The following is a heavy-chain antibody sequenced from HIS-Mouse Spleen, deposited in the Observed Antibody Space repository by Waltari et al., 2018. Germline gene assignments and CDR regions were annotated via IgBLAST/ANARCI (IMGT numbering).Heavy chain of an antibody. J-gene: IGHJ5*02. CDR1: GGSISSGGYY. V-gene: IGHV4-31*03. D-gene: IGHD3-3*01. Sequence: QVQLQESGPGLVKPSQTLSLTCTVSGGSISSGGYYWSWIRQHPGKGLEWIGYIYYRGRTHYNPSRKSRVTISVDTSKNQFSLKLSSVTAADTAVYYCARSPYYDFWSGYSDNWFDPWGQGTLVTVSS. CDR3: ARSPYYDFWSGYSDNWFDP. CDR2: IYYRGRT.